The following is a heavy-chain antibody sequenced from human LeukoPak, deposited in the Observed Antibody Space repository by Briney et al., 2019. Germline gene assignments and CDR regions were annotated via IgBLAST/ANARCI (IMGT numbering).Heavy chain of an antibody. D-gene: IGHD4-17*01. J-gene: IGHJ6*03. CDR3: ARLGDSVTYPYFYYYMDV. CDR1: GYSFTTYW. Sequence: GESLKISCKGSGYSFTTYWIAWVRQMPGKGLERMGAIYPDDSDTRYSPSFQGQVTISADKSISTAYLQWSSLKASDTAMYYCARLGDSVTYPYFYYYMDVWGKGTTVTVS. CDR2: IYPDDSDT. V-gene: IGHV5-51*01.